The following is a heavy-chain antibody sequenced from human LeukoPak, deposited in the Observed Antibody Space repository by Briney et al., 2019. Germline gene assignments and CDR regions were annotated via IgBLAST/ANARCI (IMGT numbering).Heavy chain of an antibody. CDR1: GGSISGYY. CDR3: ARETGLSSRRRDFDY. J-gene: IGHJ4*02. D-gene: IGHD6-13*01. V-gene: IGHV4-4*07. Sequence: SETLSLTCTVSGGSISGYYWSWIRQPAGKGLEWIGRIYTSGSTNYNPSLKSRVTMSVDTSKNQFSLKLSSVTAADTAVYYCARETGLSSRRRDFDYWGQGTLVTVSS. CDR2: IYTSGST.